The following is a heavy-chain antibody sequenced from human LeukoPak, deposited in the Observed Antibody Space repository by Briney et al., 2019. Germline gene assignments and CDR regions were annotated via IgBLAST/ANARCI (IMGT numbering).Heavy chain of an antibody. CDR3: ARKLSGVY. D-gene: IGHD5-12*01. J-gene: IGHJ4*02. V-gene: IGHV4-59*08. Sequence: SETLSLTCTVSGGSISNYYWTWIRQPPGKALEWIGYVYYTGSTNYNPSLKSRVSISVDTSKNQFSLQLRSVSAADTAVYYCARKLSGVYWGEGSLVTVSS. CDR2: VYYTGST. CDR1: GGSISNYY.